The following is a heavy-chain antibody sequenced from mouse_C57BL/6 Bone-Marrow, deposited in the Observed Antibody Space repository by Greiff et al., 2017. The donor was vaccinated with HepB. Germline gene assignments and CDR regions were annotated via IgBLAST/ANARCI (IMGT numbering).Heavy chain of an antibody. J-gene: IGHJ3*01. CDR3: ASSSYVGWFAY. D-gene: IGHD1-1*01. Sequence: VQLQQSGAELVRPGSSVKLSCTASGYTFTSYWMHWVKQRPIQGLEWIGNIDPSDSETHYNQKFKDKATLTVDKSSSTAYMQLSSLTSEDSAVYYCASSSYVGWFAYWGQGTLVTVSA. CDR1: GYTFTSYW. V-gene: IGHV1-52*01. CDR2: IDPSDSET.